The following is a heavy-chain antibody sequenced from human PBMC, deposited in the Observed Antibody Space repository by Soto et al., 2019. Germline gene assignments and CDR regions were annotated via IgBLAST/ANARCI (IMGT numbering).Heavy chain of an antibody. Sequence: PGESLKISCNGSGYRFTNYWIGWVRQMPGKGLEWMGIIYPGDSQSRYSPSFQGQVTISADKSISTVYLQWSSLKASDSAIYYCARQTYYYGADVWGQGTTVTVYS. CDR1: GYRFTNYW. CDR3: ARQTYYYGADV. CDR2: IYPGDSQS. J-gene: IGHJ6*02. V-gene: IGHV5-51*01.